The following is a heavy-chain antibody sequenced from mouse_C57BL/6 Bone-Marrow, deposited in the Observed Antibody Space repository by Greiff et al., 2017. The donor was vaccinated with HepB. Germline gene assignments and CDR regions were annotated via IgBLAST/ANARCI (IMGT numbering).Heavy chain of an antibody. J-gene: IGHJ2*01. CDR3: AKEIYYDDY. Sequence: EVKLQQSGPVLVKPGASVKMSCKASGYTFTDYYMNWVKQSHGKSLEWIGVINPYNGGTSYNQKFKGKATLTVDKSSSTAYMELNSLTSEDSAVYYCAKEIYYDDYWGQGTTLTVSS. V-gene: IGHV1-19*01. CDR1: GYTFTDYY. CDR2: INPYNGGT. D-gene: IGHD2-4*01.